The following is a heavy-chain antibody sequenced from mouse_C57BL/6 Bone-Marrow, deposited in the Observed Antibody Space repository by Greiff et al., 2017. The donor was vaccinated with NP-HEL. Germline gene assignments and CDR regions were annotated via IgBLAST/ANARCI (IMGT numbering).Heavy chain of an antibody. V-gene: IGHV1-61*01. CDR1: GYTFTSYW. Sequence: QVQLQQPGAELVRPGSSVKLSCKASGYTFTSYWMDWVKQRPGQGLEWIGNIYPSDSETHYNQKFKDKATLTVDKSSSTAYMQLSSLTSEDSAVYYCARSTTVVAPFDYWGKGTTLTVSS. J-gene: IGHJ2*01. D-gene: IGHD1-1*01. CDR2: IYPSDSET. CDR3: ARSTTVVAPFDY.